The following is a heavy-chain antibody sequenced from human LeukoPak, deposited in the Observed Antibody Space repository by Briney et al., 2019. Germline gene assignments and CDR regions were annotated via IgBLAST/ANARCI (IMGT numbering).Heavy chain of an antibody. CDR1: GFTFSSYA. J-gene: IGHJ4*02. CDR3: ARDFGRDSSGYYSRDY. D-gene: IGHD3-22*01. V-gene: IGHV3-30*04. CDR2: ISYDGSNK. Sequence: GGSLRLSCAASGFTFSSYAMHWVRQAPGKGLEWVAVISYDGSNKYYADSVKGRFTISRDNSKNTLYLQMNSLRAEDTAVYYCARDFGRDSSGYYSRDYWGQGTLVTVSS.